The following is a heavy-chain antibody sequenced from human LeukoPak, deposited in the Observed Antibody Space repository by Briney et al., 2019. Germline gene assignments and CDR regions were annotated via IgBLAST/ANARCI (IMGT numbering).Heavy chain of an antibody. CDR3: ALQPRYFDWFLV. CDR2: IIPIFGTA. D-gene: IGHD3-9*01. Sequence: ASVQVSCKASGGTFSSCAINWVRQAPGQGLEWMGGIIPIFGTANYAQKFQGRVTITADESTSTAYMELSSLRSEDTAVYYCALQPRYFDWFLVWGQGTLVTVSS. CDR1: GGTFSSCA. V-gene: IGHV1-69*13. J-gene: IGHJ4*02.